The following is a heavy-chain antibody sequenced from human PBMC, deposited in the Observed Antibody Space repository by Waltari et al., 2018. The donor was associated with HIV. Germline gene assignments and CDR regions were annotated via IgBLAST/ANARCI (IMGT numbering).Heavy chain of an antibody. V-gene: IGHV3-7*01. Sequence: EVQLVESGGGLVRPGGSLRLSCAASGFTFSNFWMSWVRQAPGKGLEWLANIKQDGSEKYYVDSVKGRFTISRDNAKNSLYLQMNSLRAEDTAVYYCASPSIRAGMDVWGQGTTVTVSS. CDR2: IKQDGSEK. CDR3: ASPSIRAGMDV. D-gene: IGHD2-2*02. CDR1: GFTFSNFW. J-gene: IGHJ6*02.